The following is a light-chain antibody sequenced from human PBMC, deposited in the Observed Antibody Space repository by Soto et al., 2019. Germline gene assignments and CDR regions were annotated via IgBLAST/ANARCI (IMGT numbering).Light chain of an antibody. CDR1: QSISTY. CDR3: QQSYGSPFT. V-gene: IGKV1-39*01. J-gene: IGKJ4*01. CDR2: AAS. Sequence: DIQMTQSPSSLFASVGDSVTISCRASQSISTYLNWYQQKPGEAPKFLIYAASSLQSGVPSRFSGSGSGTDFTLTISTLQPEDFATYYCQQSYGSPFTFGAGTKVEIK.